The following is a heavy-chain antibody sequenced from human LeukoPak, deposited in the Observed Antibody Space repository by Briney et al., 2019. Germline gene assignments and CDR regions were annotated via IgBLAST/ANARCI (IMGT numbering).Heavy chain of an antibody. Sequence: SETLSLTCTVSGGSINSYYWSWIRQPPGKGLEWIGYIYYSGSTYYNPSLKSRVTISVDTSKNQFSLKLSSVTAADTAVYYCARAALIRAYALGGPYYFDYWGQGTLVTVSS. J-gene: IGHJ4*02. V-gene: IGHV4-59*06. CDR3: ARAALIRAYALGGPYYFDY. CDR1: GGSINSYY. D-gene: IGHD2-15*01. CDR2: IYYSGST.